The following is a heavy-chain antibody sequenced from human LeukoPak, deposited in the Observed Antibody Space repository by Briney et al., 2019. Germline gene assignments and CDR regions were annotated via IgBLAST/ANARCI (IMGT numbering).Heavy chain of an antibody. J-gene: IGHJ6*03. V-gene: IGHV1-69*13. Sequence: ASVKVSCKASGGTFSSYAISLVRQAPGQGLEWMGGIIPIFGTANYAQKFQGRVTITADESTSTAYMELRSLRSEETAVYYCARGYSYGPYYYYYYMDVWGQGTLVAVSS. D-gene: IGHD5-18*01. CDR1: GGTFSSYA. CDR2: IIPIFGTA. CDR3: ARGYSYGPYYYYYYMDV.